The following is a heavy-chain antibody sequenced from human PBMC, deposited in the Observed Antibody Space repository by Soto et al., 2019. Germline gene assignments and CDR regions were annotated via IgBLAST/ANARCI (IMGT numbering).Heavy chain of an antibody. CDR3: ARDKAPALLRSGYFDL. CDR2: IYYSGST. CDR1: GGSISSGGYY. D-gene: IGHD4-17*01. J-gene: IGHJ2*01. Sequence: QVQLQESGPGLVKPSQTLSLTCTVSGGSISSGGYYWSWIRQHPGKGLEWIGYIYYSGSTYYNPSLKSGVTISVDTSKNQFSLKLSSVTAADTAVYYCARDKAPALLRSGYFDLWGRGTLVTVSS. V-gene: IGHV4-31*03.